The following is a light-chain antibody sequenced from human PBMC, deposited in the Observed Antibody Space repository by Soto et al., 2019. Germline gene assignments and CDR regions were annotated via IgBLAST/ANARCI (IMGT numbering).Light chain of an antibody. J-gene: IGKJ4*01. CDR1: QSVLYNSNNKNY. V-gene: IGKV4-1*01. CDR3: QQRSNWLT. Sequence: DIVMTQSPDSLAVSLGERATINCKSSQSVLYNSNNKNYLAWYQQKPGQPPKLLFYWASARESGVPDRFSGSGSGTDFTLTVSSLEPEDFAVYYCQQRSNWLTFGGGTKVEIK. CDR2: WAS.